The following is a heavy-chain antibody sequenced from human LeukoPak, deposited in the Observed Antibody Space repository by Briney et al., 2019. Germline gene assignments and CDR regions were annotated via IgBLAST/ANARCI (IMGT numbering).Heavy chain of an antibody. CDR3: ARDLTVGSSRWYPAEYFQH. J-gene: IGHJ1*01. V-gene: IGHV3-30-3*01. CDR1: GFTFSTYA. CDR2: ISYDGSDK. D-gene: IGHD6-13*01. Sequence: PGRSQRLSCAASGFTFSTYAMHWVRQTPGKGLEWVALISYDGSDKYYTDSVKGRFTISRDNSKNTLFLQMNSLRAEDTAVYYCARDLTVGSSRWYPAEYFQHWGHGNLFTVSS.